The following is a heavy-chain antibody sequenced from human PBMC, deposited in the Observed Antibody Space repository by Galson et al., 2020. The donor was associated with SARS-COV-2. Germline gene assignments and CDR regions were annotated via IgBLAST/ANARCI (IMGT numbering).Heavy chain of an antibody. CDR1: GFTFSSYW. Sequence: GGSLRLSCAASGFTFSSYWMTWVRQAPGKGLEWVANINQYGSEKYYVNSVKGQFTISRDNAKNLLYLQMDSLRAEDTAVYYCARDHYDYIWGSYRANFDYWGQGTLVTVSS. CDR2: INQYGSEK. J-gene: IGHJ4*02. CDR3: ARDHYDYIWGSYRANFDY. V-gene: IGHV3-7*01. D-gene: IGHD3-16*02.